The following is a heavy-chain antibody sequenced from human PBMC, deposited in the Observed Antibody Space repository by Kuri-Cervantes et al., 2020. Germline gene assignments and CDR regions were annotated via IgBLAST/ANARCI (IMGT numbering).Heavy chain of an antibody. CDR1: GGSFSGYY. J-gene: IGHJ4*02. D-gene: IGHD3-10*01. CDR3: ARAGFTYGHLLY. Sequence: ESLKISCAVYGGSFSGYYWSWIRQPPGKGLEWIGEINHSGSTNYNPSLKSRVTISVDTSKNQFSLKLTSVTAADTAVYYCARAGFTYGHLLYWGQGNLVTVSS. V-gene: IGHV4-34*01. CDR2: INHSGST.